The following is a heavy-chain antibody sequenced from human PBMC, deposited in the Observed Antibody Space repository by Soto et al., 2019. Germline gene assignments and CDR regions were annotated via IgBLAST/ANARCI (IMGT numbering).Heavy chain of an antibody. J-gene: IGHJ5*02. Sequence: GESLKISCKGSGYSFTSYWISWVRQMPGKGLEWMGRIDPSDSYTNYSPSFQGHVTISADKSISTAYLQWSSLKASDTAMYYCARGDIVVVPADLMLNWFDPWGQGTLVTVSS. CDR2: IDPSDSYT. V-gene: IGHV5-10-1*01. CDR3: ARGDIVVVPADLMLNWFDP. D-gene: IGHD2-2*01. CDR1: GYSFTSYW.